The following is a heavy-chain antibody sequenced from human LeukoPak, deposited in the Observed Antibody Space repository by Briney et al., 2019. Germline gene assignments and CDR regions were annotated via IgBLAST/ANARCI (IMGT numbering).Heavy chain of an antibody. CDR1: GYTFTSYY. CDR2: INPSGGST. D-gene: IGHD3-9*01. J-gene: IGHJ4*02. CDR3: AREGDYDILTGFGGD. V-gene: IGHV1-46*01. Sequence: ASVKVSCKASGYTFTSYYMHWVRQAPGQGLEWMGIINPSGGSTSYAQKFQGRVTMTRDTSTSTVYMELSSLRSEDTAVYYRAREGDYDILTGFGGDWGQGTLVTVSS.